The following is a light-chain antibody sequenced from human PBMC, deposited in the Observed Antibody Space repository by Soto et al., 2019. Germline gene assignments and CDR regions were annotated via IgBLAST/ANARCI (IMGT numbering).Light chain of an antibody. CDR3: QHYNNYPWT. CDR2: DAS. V-gene: IGKV1-5*01. CDR1: QSINRY. J-gene: IGKJ1*01. Sequence: DIQMTQSPSTLSASVGDRVTIPCRASQSINRYLAWYQQKPGKAPKLLIYDASSLEDGVPSRFSGSGSGTEFTLTISGLQPDDFATYYCQHYNNYPWTLGQGTKVEI.